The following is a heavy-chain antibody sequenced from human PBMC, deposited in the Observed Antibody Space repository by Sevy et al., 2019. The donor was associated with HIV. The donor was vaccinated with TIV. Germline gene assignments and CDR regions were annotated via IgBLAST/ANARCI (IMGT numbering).Heavy chain of an antibody. D-gene: IGHD1-7*01. J-gene: IGHJ4*02. V-gene: IGHV3-23*01. CDR1: GFTFSKYS. Sequence: GGSLRLSCAASGFTFSKYSMSWVRQPPGKGLEWVSTLSFGCGEINYAHSVKGRFTISRDNSKSSVYLQMNNLRPEDTAVYYCAREQITGSKPDYFDSWGQGTLVTVSS. CDR2: LSFGCGEI. CDR3: AREQITGSKPDYFDS.